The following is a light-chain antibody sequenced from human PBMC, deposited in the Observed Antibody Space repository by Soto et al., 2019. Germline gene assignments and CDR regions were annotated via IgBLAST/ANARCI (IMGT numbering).Light chain of an antibody. Sequence: DIQITQSPTSLSSSIGDRVSITCRASQSISSNLKGYQQKTGGVPKLLIYAAANLQNGGASRFSGYGAGTDFTLTISSLQPQDLATYYCQQSYSPPSTFGQGTRLEIK. CDR2: AAA. CDR1: QSISSN. V-gene: IGKV1-39*01. CDR3: QQSYSPPST. J-gene: IGKJ5*01.